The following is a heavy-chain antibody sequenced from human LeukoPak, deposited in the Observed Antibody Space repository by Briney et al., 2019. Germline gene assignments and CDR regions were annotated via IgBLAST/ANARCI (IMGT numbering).Heavy chain of an antibody. CDR1: GFTFSSYE. CDR2: IWYDGSNK. CDR3: ARDGTGSNSGWYIH. J-gene: IGHJ4*02. Sequence: GGSLRLSCAASGFTFSSYEMNWVRQAPGKGLEWVAVIWYDGSNKYYADSAKGRFTISRDNSKNTLYLQMNSLRAEDTAVYYCARDGTGSNSGWYIHWGQGALVTVSS. D-gene: IGHD6-19*01. V-gene: IGHV3-33*08.